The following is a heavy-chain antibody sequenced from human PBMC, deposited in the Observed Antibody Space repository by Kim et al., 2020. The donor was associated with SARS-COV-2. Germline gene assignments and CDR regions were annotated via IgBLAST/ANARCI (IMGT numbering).Heavy chain of an antibody. D-gene: IGHD3-22*01. Sequence: GGSLRLSCAASGFIFSSYAMSWVRQAPGKGLEWVSAISGSGGSTYYANSVKGRFTISRDNSKNTLYLQMNSLRAENTAVYYCAKRDGITMIVVVIDLHFDYWGQGTLVTVSS. V-gene: IGHV3-23*01. J-gene: IGHJ4*02. CDR2: ISGSGGST. CDR3: AKRDGITMIVVVIDLHFDY. CDR1: GFIFSSYA.